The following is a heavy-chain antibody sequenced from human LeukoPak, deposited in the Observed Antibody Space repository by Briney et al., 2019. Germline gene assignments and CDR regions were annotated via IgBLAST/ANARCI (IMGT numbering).Heavy chain of an antibody. V-gene: IGHV1-46*01. D-gene: IGHD5-24*01. J-gene: IGHJ3*02. CDR1: GYTFTSYY. Sequence: ASVKVSCKASGYTFTSYYMHWVRQAPGQGLEWMGIINPSGGSTSYAQKFQGRVTMTRDTSTSTVYMELSSLRSEDTAVYYCARDFRDGYNRARGAFGIWGQGTMVTVPS. CDR3: ARDFRDGYNRARGAFGI. CDR2: INPSGGST.